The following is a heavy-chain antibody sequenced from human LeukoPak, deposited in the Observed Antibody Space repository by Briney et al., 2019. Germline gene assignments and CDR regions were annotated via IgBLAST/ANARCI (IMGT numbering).Heavy chain of an antibody. CDR3: AKSPGYYDYVWGSYRYYSYFDY. D-gene: IGHD3-16*02. CDR2: ISSSGSTI. CDR1: GFTFSSYE. Sequence: GGSLRLSCAASGFTFSSYEMNWVRQAPGKGLEWVSYISSSGSTIYYADSVKGRFTISRDNAKNSLYLQMNSLRAEDTAVYYCAKSPGYYDYVWGSYRYYSYFDYWGQGTLVTVSS. J-gene: IGHJ4*02. V-gene: IGHV3-48*03.